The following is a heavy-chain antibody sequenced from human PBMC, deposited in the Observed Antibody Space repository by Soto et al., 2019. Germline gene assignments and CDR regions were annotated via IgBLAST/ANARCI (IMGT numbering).Heavy chain of an antibody. CDR2: IYHTGTT. Sequence: QVQLQESGPGLVEPSGTLSLTCTVSGDSISSDYYWSWVRQPPGKRLEWIGEIYHTGTTNYNPSLKSRVSISRDRSKNQFSPELNSVTAADTAVYYCAKDTHWGLGYWGQGTLVTVSS. J-gene: IGHJ4*02. D-gene: IGHD7-27*01. CDR3: AKDTHWGLGY. CDR1: GDSISSDYY. V-gene: IGHV4-4*02.